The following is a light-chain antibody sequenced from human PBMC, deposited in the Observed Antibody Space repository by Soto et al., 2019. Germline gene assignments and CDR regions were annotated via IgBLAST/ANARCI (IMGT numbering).Light chain of an antibody. CDR1: GSDVGGYRY. CDR3: DSYTSSSSYV. J-gene: IGLJ1*01. CDR2: DVS. V-gene: IGLV2-14*01. Sequence: QSALTQPASVSGSPGQSIAISCTGTGSDVGGYRYVSWYQQHPGKAPELIIYDVSNRPSGVSDRFSGSKSGNTASLTISGLQSEDEADYYCDSYTSSSSYVFGTGTKVTVL.